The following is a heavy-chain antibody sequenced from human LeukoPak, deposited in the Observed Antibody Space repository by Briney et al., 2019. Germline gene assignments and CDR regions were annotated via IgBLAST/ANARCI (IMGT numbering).Heavy chain of an antibody. Sequence: PSETLSLTCTVSGGSISSGDYYWSWIRQPPGKGLEWIGYIYYSGSTYYNPSLKSRVTISVDTSKNQFSLKLSSVTAADTAAYYCASPKIAMSEYFQHWGQGALVTVSS. CDR2: IYYSGST. D-gene: IGHD2-21*01. CDR3: ASPKIAMSEYFQH. CDR1: GGSISSGDYY. V-gene: IGHV4-30-4*01. J-gene: IGHJ1*01.